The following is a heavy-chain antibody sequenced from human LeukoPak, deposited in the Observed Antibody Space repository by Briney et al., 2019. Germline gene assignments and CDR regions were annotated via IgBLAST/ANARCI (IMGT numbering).Heavy chain of an antibody. V-gene: IGHV4-34*01. CDR1: GGSLRGHY. CDR3: ARESDPITGYFYYYMDV. D-gene: IGHD3-10*01. J-gene: IGHJ6*03. Sequence: SETLSLTCGVYGGSLRGHYWSWIRQPPGKGLEWVGEINHSGSTNYNPSFWGRVTISVDTSKNQFFLRLNSVTAADTAVYYCARESDPITGYFYYYMDVWGRGTTVTVSS. CDR2: INHSGST.